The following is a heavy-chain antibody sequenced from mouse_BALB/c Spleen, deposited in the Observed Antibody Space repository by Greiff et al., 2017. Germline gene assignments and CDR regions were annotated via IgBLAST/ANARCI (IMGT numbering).Heavy chain of an antibody. V-gene: IGHV3-2*02. J-gene: IGHJ3*01. D-gene: IGHD1-1*01. CDR2: ISYSGST. CDR3: ARSGLLRLAWFAY. Sequence: EVQLQESGPGLVKPSQSLSLTCTVTGYSITSDYAWNWIRQFPGNKLEWMGYISYSGSTSYNPSLKSRISITRDTSKNQFFLQLNSVTTEDTATYYCARSGLLRLAWFAYWGQGTLVTVSA. CDR1: GYSITSDYA.